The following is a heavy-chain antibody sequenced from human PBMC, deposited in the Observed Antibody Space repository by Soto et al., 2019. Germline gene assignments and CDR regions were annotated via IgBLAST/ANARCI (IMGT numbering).Heavy chain of an antibody. D-gene: IGHD1-26*01. Sequence: SETLSLTCTVSNDSIRSGTYYWSWIRQPPGKGLEWIGYIYYSGSTNYNPSLKSRITISVDTSKNQFSLKLSSVTAADTAVYYCARGTYSGSYPCDYWGQGTLVTVSS. CDR1: NDSIRSGTYY. V-gene: IGHV4-61*01. CDR3: ARGTYSGSYPCDY. CDR2: IYYSGST. J-gene: IGHJ4*02.